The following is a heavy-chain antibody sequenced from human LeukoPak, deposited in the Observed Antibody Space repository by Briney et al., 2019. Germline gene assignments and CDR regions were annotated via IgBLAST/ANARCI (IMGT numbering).Heavy chain of an antibody. CDR1: GGSFSGYY. Sequence: PSETLSLTSAVSGGSFSGYYWTWIRQPPGKGLEWIGEINYSETTNYNPSLKGRVTISIDTSKNQFSLNLTSVTAADTAVYYCARKTGYYFHPCDSWGQGTLVTVSS. CDR3: ARKTGYYFHPCDS. J-gene: IGHJ4*02. V-gene: IGHV4-34*01. CDR2: INYSETT. D-gene: IGHD3-22*01.